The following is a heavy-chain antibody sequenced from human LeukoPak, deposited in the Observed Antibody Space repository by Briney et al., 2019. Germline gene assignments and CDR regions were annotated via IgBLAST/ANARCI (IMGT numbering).Heavy chain of an antibody. CDR3: ARGVLYYGSGSHLDY. D-gene: IGHD3-10*01. J-gene: IGHJ4*02. Sequence: GGSLRLSCAASGFTFSSYGMHWVRQAPGKGPEWVAFIRYDGSNKYYADSVKGRFTISRDNSKNTLYLQMNSLRAEDTAVYYCARGVLYYGSGSHLDYWGQGTLVTVSS. CDR2: IRYDGSNK. V-gene: IGHV3-30*02. CDR1: GFTFSSYG.